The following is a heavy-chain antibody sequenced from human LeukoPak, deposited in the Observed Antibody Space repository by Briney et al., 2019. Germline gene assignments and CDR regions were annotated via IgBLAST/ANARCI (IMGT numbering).Heavy chain of an antibody. V-gene: IGHV4-39*01. CDR2: IYYSGSS. CDR3: ARLAQGSGTYGFDY. CDR1: GGSISSSNYY. Sequence: PSETLSLTCTVSGGSISSSNYYWGWVRQPPGKGLEWIATIYYSGSSYYNPSLKSRVTISVDTSKNQFSLKLSYVTAADTAVYYCARLAQGSGTYGFDYWGQGTLVTVSS. D-gene: IGHD3-10*01. J-gene: IGHJ4*02.